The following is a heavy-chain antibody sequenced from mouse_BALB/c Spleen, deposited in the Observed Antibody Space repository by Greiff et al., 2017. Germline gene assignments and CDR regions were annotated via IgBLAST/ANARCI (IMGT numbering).Heavy chain of an antibody. Sequence: QVQLKQPGAELVRPGASVKLSCKASGYTFTSYWINWVKQRPGQGLECIGNIYPSDSYTNYNQKFKDKATLTVDKSSSTAYMQLSSPTSEDTAVYYCTRKDYRYDDFDYWGQGTTLTVSS. D-gene: IGHD2-14*01. J-gene: IGHJ2*01. CDR1: GYTFTSYW. CDR3: TRKDYRYDDFDY. CDR2: IYPSDSYT. V-gene: IGHV1-69*02.